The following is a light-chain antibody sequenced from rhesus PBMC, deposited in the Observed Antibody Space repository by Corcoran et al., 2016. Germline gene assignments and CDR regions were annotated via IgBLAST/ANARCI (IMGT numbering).Light chain of an antibody. CDR2: YES. CDR3: QQYSDSPLT. V-gene: IGKV1-66*01. J-gene: IGKJ4*01. Sequence: DIQMTQSPSSLSASVGDRVTITCRASQVINNFLTWYQQKPWKAPKPLIYYESHLETGVPSSFSGSGSGTDYTLTINSLQPEDVATYYCQQYSDSPLTFGGGTKVDIK. CDR1: QVINNF.